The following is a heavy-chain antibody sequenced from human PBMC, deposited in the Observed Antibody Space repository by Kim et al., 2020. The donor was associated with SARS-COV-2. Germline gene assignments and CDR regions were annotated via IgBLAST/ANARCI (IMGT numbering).Heavy chain of an antibody. V-gene: IGHV4-34*01. CDR3: ARSGITIFGVDIPYNYYLDY. D-gene: IGHD3-3*01. CDR2: INHSGST. Sequence: SETLSLTCAVYGGSFSGYYWSWIRQPPGKGLEWIGEINHSGSTNYNPSLKSRVTISVDTSKNQFSLNLRSVTAADTAVYYCARSGITIFGVDIPYNYYLDYWGQGTLVTVSS. CDR1: GGSFSGYY. J-gene: IGHJ4*02.